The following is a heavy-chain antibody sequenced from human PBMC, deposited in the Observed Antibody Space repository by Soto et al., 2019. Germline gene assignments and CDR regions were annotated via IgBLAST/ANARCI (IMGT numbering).Heavy chain of an antibody. CDR3: VRGRGPMNRGYFFS. D-gene: IGHD2-21*01. J-gene: IGHJ4*02. V-gene: IGHV3-9*01. CDR2: ISWNSGDK. CDR1: GFRFDDFA. Sequence: VQMVESGGGLVKPGMSLRLSCAASGFRFDDFAMHWVRQGQGKGLEWVSGISWNSGDKDYGDSVKGRFVISRDNDKNSLDLEMNSLRPEDTAVYYCVRGRGPMNRGYFFSGGRGTLVIVSP.